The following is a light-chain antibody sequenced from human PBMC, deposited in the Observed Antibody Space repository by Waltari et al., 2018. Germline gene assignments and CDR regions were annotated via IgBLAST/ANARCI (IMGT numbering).Light chain of an antibody. CDR1: SGSVSRTSY. Sequence: QTVVTQEPSLSVSPGGTVTLTCALSSGSVSRTSYPTWYQQTPGQPPRTLVYKGISRSSGVPDRFSGSIRGNTAALTITGAQADDESDYYCSMYMGSGVWVFGGGTKLTVL. CDR2: KGI. CDR3: SMYMGSGVWV. V-gene: IGLV8-61*01. J-gene: IGLJ3*02.